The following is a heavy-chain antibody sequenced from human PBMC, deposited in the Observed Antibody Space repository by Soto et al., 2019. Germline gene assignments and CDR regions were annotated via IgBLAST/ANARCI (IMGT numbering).Heavy chain of an antibody. CDR3: ARDQVRGVIILYYYYGMDV. D-gene: IGHD3-10*01. J-gene: IGHJ6*02. V-gene: IGHV3-33*01. CDR2: IWYDGSNK. Sequence: LRLSCAASGFTFSSYGMHWVRQAPGKGLEWVAVIWYDGSNKYYADSVKGRFTISRDNSKNTLYLQMNSLRAEDTAVYYCARDQVRGVIILYYYYGMDVWGQGTTVTVSS. CDR1: GFTFSSYG.